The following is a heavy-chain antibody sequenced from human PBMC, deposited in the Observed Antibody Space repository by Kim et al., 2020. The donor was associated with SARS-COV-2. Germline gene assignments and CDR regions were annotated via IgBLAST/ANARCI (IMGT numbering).Heavy chain of an antibody. D-gene: IGHD3-22*01. CDR1: GFIVSYKY. J-gene: IGHJ4*02. Sequence: GGSLRLSCAASGFIVSYKYMSWLRQAPGKGLEWVSVILNGGNTYYADSVKGRFTISRDNSKNTLYLQMNSLRAEDTAVYYCARDNGGDSSGYYHYWGQGTLVTVSS. CDR2: ILNGGNT. V-gene: IGHV3-53*01. CDR3: ARDNGGDSSGYYHY.